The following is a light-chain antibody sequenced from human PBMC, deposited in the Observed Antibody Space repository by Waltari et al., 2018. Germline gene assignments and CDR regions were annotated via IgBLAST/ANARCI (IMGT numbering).Light chain of an antibody. CDR1: SSDVGGYKY. J-gene: IGLJ1*01. V-gene: IGLV2-14*03. Sequence: QSALTQPASVSGSPGQSTTISCTGTSSDVGGYKYVSWYQQHPSKAPKLMIYDVSIRPSGVSNRFSSSKSGNTASLTISGLQAEDEADYYCSSYTTSNTLVFGTGTNVIVL. CDR3: SSYTTSNTLV. CDR2: DVS.